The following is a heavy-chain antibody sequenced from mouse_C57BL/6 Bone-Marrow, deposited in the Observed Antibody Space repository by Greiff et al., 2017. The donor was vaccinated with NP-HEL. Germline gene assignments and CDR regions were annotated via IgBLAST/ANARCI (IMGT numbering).Heavy chain of an antibody. CDR2: IDPENGDT. Sequence: VHVKQSGAELVRPGASVKLSCTASGFNIKDDYMHWVKQRPEQGLEWIGWIDPENGDTEYASKFQGKATITADTSSNTAYLQLSSLTSEDTAVYYCTKGWFAYWGQGTLVTVSA. CDR1: GFNIKDDY. J-gene: IGHJ3*01. CDR3: TKGWFAY. V-gene: IGHV14-4*01.